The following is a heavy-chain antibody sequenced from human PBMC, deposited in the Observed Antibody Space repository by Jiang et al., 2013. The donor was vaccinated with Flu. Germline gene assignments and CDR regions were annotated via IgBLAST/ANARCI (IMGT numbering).Heavy chain of an antibody. J-gene: IGHJ6*02. V-gene: IGHV4-39*07. CDR1: GGSISSSSYY. CDR2: IYYSGIT. D-gene: IGHD6-19*01. Sequence: GLVKPSETLSLTCTVSGGSISSSSYYWVWIRQPPGKGLEWIGTIYYSGITNYNPSLKSRVTISVDTSKNQFSLKLSSVTAADTAVYYCARQNSSFNYYFPMDVWGQGTTVTVSS. CDR3: ARQNSSFNYYFPMDV.